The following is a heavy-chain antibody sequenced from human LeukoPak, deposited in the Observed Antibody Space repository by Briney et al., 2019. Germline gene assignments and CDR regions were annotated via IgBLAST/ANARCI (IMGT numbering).Heavy chain of an antibody. J-gene: IGHJ4*02. CDR1: GYSFTSYW. V-gene: IGHV5-51*01. CDR2: IYPGDSDT. CDR3: ARGRQPYYDFWSGYYWFDY. D-gene: IGHD3-3*01. Sequence: GESLKISCKGSGYSFTSYWIGWVRQMPGKGLEWMGIIYPGDSDTRYSPSFQGQVTISADKSISTAYLQWSSLKGSDTAMYYCARGRQPYYDFWSGYYWFDYWGQGTLVTVSS.